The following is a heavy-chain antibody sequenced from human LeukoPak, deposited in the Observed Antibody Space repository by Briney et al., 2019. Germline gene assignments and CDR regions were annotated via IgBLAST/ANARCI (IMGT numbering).Heavy chain of an antibody. J-gene: IGHJ6*03. Sequence: PSETLSLTCAVYGGSFSGYYRSWIRQPPGKGLEWIGEINHSGSTTYNPSLKSRVTISVDMSKNQFSLKMTSVTATDTAVYYCARGRGSCTNGVCPIVSYHYYYMDVWGEGTTVTVSS. V-gene: IGHV4-34*01. CDR2: INHSGST. CDR1: GGSFSGYY. CDR3: ARGRGSCTNGVCPIVSYHYYYMDV. D-gene: IGHD2-8*01.